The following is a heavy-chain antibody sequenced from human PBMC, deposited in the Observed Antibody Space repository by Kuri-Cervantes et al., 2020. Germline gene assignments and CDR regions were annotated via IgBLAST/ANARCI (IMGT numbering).Heavy chain of an antibody. V-gene: IGHV3-21*04. Sequence: GESLKISCAASGFTFSSSRMNWVRQAPGKGLEWVSSISSSSSYIYYAVSGKGRFTITRDKAKNALYLQMNSRRAEDTTVYYCAREGNEYCSSTSCYVFVAYYYYYGMDVWGQGTTVTVSS. CDR1: GFTFSSSR. CDR2: ISSSSSYI. D-gene: IGHD2-2*01. CDR3: AREGNEYCSSTSCYVFVAYYYYYGMDV. J-gene: IGHJ6*02.